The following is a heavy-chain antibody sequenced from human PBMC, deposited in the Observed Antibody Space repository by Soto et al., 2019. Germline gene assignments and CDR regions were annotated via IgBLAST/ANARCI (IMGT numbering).Heavy chain of an antibody. Sequence: GGSLRLSCAASGVRVSSYWMHGVRQVPGKGPVWVSRINSDGSSTRYADSVKGRFTISRDNAKNTLYLQMDSLRVEDTAVYYWTRDNDYKLDFWGQGTLVTVP. V-gene: IGHV3-74*01. CDR2: INSDGSST. J-gene: IGHJ4*02. CDR1: GVRVSSYW. CDR3: TRDNDYKLDF. D-gene: IGHD4-17*01.